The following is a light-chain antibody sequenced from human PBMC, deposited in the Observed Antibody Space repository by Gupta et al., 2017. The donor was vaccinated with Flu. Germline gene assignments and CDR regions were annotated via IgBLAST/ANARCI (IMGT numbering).Light chain of an antibody. J-gene: IGKJ4*01. V-gene: IGKV3D-15*01. CDR2: NAS. CDR1: QSVRSN. CDR3: QQYHNRPPLN. Sequence: ATMSVSLGERATLSCRTSQSVRSNLAGRQQKPGRAPRLLIYNASTRATDIPARFSGSGSGTEFTLTITSLQSEDCAVYYCQQYHNRPPLNFGEGTKVEIK.